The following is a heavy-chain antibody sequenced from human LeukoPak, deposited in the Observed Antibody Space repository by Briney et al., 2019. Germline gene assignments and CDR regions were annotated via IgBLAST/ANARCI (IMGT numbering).Heavy chain of an antibody. Sequence: SETLSLTCAVYGGSFSGYYWSWIRQPPGKGLEWIGEINHSGSTNYNPSLKSRVTISVDTSKNQFSLKLSSVTAADTAVYYCARARAIVVVPAAIRGHYFDYWGQGTPVTVSS. J-gene: IGHJ4*02. D-gene: IGHD2-2*02. CDR1: GGSFSGYY. CDR3: ARARAIVVVPAAIRGHYFDY. V-gene: IGHV4-34*01. CDR2: INHSGST.